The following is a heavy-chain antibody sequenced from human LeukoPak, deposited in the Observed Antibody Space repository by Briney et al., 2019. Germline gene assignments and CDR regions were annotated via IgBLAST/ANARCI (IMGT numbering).Heavy chain of an antibody. CDR2: ISSIGGST. CDR1: GVTFSSYA. J-gene: IGHJ4*02. D-gene: IGHD1-1*01. Sequence: GGSLRLSCAASGVTFSSYARHSVRHAPGRRLEYGSAISSIGGSTYYAKSVKGRFTISIDNSKNKLYLQMGNLRDADTAVYYYARWGNDKRLDYWGQGTLVTVSS. V-gene: IGHV3-64*01. CDR3: ARWGNDKRLDY.